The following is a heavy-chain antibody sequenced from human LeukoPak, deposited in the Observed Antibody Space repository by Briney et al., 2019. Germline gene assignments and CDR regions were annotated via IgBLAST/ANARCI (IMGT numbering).Heavy chain of an antibody. Sequence: SETLSLTCTVSGGSISSSSYYWGWIRQPPGKGLEWIGSIYYSGSTHYNPSLKSRVTISVDTSKNQFSLKLSSVTAADTAVYYCARAGNPAAGRTFDLWARGTLVTVSS. CDR2: IYYSGST. CDR1: GGSISSSSYY. CDR3: ARAGNPAAGRTFDL. J-gene: IGHJ2*01. D-gene: IGHD6-13*01. V-gene: IGHV4-39*07.